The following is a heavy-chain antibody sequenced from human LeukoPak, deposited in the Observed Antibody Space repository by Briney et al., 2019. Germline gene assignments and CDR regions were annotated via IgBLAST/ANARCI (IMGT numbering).Heavy chain of an antibody. CDR1: GFTFGDYG. CDR3: AKDRQYGDYGGGDFFDS. D-gene: IGHD4-17*01. J-gene: IGHJ4*02. CDR2: INWVGDTT. V-gene: IGHV3-43D*03. Sequence: GESLRLSCAASGFTFGDYGVHWVRQAPGKGLQWISSINWVGDTTSYADSVKGRFTISRDNTKSSLYLQMHSLRSEDTALYYCAKDRQYGDYGGGDFFDSWGQGTLVTVSS.